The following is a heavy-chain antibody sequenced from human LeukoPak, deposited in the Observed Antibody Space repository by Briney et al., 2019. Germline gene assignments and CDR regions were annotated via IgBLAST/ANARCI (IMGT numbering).Heavy chain of an antibody. CDR2: ISGSSGII. D-gene: IGHD6-6*01. CDR3: ARDLGAAQFDP. J-gene: IGHJ5*02. Sequence: GGSLRLSCAASGFTFNTYTMNWVRQAPGKGLEWVSYISGSSGIIDYADSVRGRFTISRDNAKNSLYLQMNSLRAEDTAVYYCARDLGAAQFDPWGQGTLVTVSS. CDR1: GFTFNTYT. V-gene: IGHV3-48*01.